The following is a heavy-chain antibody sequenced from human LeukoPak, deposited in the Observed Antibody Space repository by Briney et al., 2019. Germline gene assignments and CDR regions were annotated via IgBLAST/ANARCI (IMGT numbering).Heavy chain of an antibody. V-gene: IGHV3-30*04. CDR3: ARDLDSSGYGDAFDM. Sequence: GGSLRLSCVAAGFTFNSYAMQWVRQAPGKGLEWVAVISYDGSNINYADSVKGRFTISRDNSKNTVYLQMNSLGVEDTAVYYCARDLDSSGYGDAFDMWGRGTMVTVSS. CDR1: GFTFNSYA. CDR2: ISYDGSNI. D-gene: IGHD3-22*01. J-gene: IGHJ3*02.